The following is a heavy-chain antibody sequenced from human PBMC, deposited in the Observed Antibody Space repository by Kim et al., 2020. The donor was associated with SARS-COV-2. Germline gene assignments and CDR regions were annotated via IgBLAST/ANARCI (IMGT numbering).Heavy chain of an antibody. D-gene: IGHD3-22*01. J-gene: IGHJ3*01. CDR3: ARMVSSGVNDAFDL. V-gene: IGHV1-18*01. Sequence: ASVKVSCKASGYTFSGFGISWVRQAPGQGLEWMGWISAYNGNRSYAQKFQGRLTMTTETSTSTAYMELRSLRSDDTAVYYCARMVSSGVNDAFDLWGQGT. CDR2: ISAYNGNR. CDR1: GYTFSGFG.